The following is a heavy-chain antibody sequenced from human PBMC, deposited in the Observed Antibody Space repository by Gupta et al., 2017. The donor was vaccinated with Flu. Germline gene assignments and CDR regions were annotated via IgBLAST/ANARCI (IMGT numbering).Heavy chain of an antibody. CDR3: ARDLDYYESSGYYPLFDY. CDR1: GFSFSNYW. Sequence: EVQLVESGGGLVQPGGSLSLSCVASGFSFSNYWMTWVRQAPGKGLEWVANIKPDGSKKYYVDSVQGRFTISRDNAKNSLYLQMNSLRAEDTAVYYCARDLDYYESSGYYPLFDYWGQGTLVTVSS. CDR2: IKPDGSKK. V-gene: IGHV3-7*04. D-gene: IGHD3-22*01. J-gene: IGHJ4*02.